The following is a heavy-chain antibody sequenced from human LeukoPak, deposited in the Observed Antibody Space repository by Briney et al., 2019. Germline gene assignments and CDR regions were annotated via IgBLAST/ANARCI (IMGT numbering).Heavy chain of an antibody. Sequence: RPGGSLRLSCAASGFPLSSYWMHWVRQAPGKGVEWVAQIRADGTRIVYGDSVKGRFTISRDNARNMLFLQMNSLRPEDSAVYYCARDDVSPQAFDIWGQGTMVTVSS. V-gene: IGHV3-74*01. CDR1: GFPLSSYW. D-gene: IGHD2/OR15-2a*01. J-gene: IGHJ3*02. CDR3: ARDDVSPQAFDI. CDR2: IRADGTRI.